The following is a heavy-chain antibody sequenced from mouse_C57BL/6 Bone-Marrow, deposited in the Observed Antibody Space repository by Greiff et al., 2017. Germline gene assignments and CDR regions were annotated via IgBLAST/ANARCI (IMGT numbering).Heavy chain of an antibody. V-gene: IGHV1-9*01. CDR3: ARDGWYFDF. D-gene: IGHD2-3*01. Sequence: VQLQQPGAELMRPGSSVKLSCKASGYTFTGYWIHWVKQRPGHGLEWIGDIVPGSGIPNYNEKFKGKATLTADTSSSTAYMQLSSLTSEDSAVYYCARDGWYFDFWGTGTTVTVSS. J-gene: IGHJ1*03. CDR1: GYTFTGYW. CDR2: IVPGSGIP.